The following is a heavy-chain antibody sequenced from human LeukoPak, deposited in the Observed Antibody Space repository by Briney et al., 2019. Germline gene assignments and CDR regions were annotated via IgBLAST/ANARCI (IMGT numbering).Heavy chain of an antibody. J-gene: IGHJ4*02. D-gene: IGHD4-17*01. Sequence: PGGSLRLSCAASGFTFSSYWMSWVRQAPGKGLEWVANIKEDGSEKYYVESVKGRFTISRDNAKNSLYLQVNSLRAEDTAVYYCARDSNGDYNSWGQGTLVTVSS. CDR2: IKEDGSEK. CDR3: ARDSNGDYNS. V-gene: IGHV3-7*01. CDR1: GFTFSSYW.